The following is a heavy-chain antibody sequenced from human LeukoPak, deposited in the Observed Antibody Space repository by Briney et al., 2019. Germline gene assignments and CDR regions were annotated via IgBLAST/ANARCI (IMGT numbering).Heavy chain of an antibody. J-gene: IGHJ6*03. CDR3: AREVQSWGSESAMDV. V-gene: IGHV3-66*02. D-gene: IGHD3-10*01. CDR2: IYSGGST. Sequence: GGSLRLSCAASGFTVSSNYMSWVRQAPGKGLEWVSVIYSGGSTYYADSVKGRFTISRDNSKNTLYLQMNSLRAEDTAVYYCAREVQSWGSESAMDVWGKGTTVTVSS. CDR1: GFTVSSNY.